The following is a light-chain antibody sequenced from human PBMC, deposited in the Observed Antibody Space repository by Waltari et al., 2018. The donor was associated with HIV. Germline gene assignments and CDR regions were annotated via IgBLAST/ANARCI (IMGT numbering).Light chain of an antibody. Sequence: QSALTQPASVSGSPGQSITISCTGTSSDVGGYDYVSWYQQDPGKAPKVIIYDVSKRRSGVSNRFSGSKSGNTASLTISGLQAEDEADYYCSSDTTGSTLVFGGGTTVTVL. CDR2: DVS. J-gene: IGLJ3*02. V-gene: IGLV2-14*01. CDR3: SSDTTGSTLV. CDR1: SSDVGGYDY.